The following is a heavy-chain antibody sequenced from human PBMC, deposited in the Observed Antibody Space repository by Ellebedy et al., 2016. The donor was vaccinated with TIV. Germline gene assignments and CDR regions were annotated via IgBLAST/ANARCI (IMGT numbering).Heavy chain of an antibody. V-gene: IGHV1-46*01. CDR2: INPDGGST. Sequence: ASVKVSCKASGYTFTSSYMNWVRQAPGQGLEWMGIINPDGGSTNYAQKFQGRVTMTRDTSTSTFYMELSSLRSEDTAVYFCVRDLETMAGTVYWGQGTLVTVSS. CDR1: GYTFTSSY. CDR3: VRDLETMAGTVY. J-gene: IGHJ4*02. D-gene: IGHD6-19*01.